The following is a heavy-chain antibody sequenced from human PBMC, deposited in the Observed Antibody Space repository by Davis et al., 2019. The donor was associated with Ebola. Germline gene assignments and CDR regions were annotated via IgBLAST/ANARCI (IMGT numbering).Heavy chain of an antibody. J-gene: IGHJ4*02. CDR2: INPNSGGT. CDR1: GYTFTDYY. V-gene: IGHV1-2*02. Sequence: ASVKVSCKASGYTFTDYYMHWVRQAPGQGLEWMGWINPNSGGTNYAQKFQGRVTMTRDTSISTAYMELSRLTSDDTAVYYCARDKPSGSYSSDYWGQGTLVTVSS. D-gene: IGHD1-26*01. CDR3: ARDKPSGSYSSDY.